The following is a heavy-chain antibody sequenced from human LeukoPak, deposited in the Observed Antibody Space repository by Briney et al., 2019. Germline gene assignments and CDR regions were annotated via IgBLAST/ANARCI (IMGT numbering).Heavy chain of an antibody. CDR3: AGSGYSSSWPEYYFDY. J-gene: IGHJ4*02. CDR2: IIPIFGTA. V-gene: IGHV1-69*13. Sequence: GASVKVSCKASGGTFISYAISWVRQAPGQGLEWMGGIIPIFGTANYAQKFQGRVTITADESTSTAYMELSSLRSEDTAVYYCAGSGYSSSWPEYYFDYWGQGTLVTVSS. CDR1: GGTFISYA. D-gene: IGHD6-13*01.